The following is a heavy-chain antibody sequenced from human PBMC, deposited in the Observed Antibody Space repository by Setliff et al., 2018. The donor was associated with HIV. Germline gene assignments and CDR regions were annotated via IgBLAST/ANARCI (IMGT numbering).Heavy chain of an antibody. D-gene: IGHD3-22*01. V-gene: IGHV3-74*03. CDR3: ARALSYDYDRSSDTFGY. J-gene: IGHJ4*02. Sequence: GASVKVSCKASGYTFTGYYMHWVRQAPGKGLVWVSRINSDGTSATYADSVKGRFTISRDNAKNTLYLQMNSLRAEDTAVYYCARALSYDYDRSSDTFGYWGQGTRVTGSS. CDR1: GYTFTGYY. CDR2: INSDGTSA.